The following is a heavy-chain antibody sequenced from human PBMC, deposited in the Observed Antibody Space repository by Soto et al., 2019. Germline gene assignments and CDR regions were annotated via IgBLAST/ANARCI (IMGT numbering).Heavy chain of an antibody. J-gene: IGHJ4*02. D-gene: IGHD6-6*01. CDR3: TGAGETWSSSSHEVGDY. CDR2: IYTGGTT. V-gene: IGHV3-53*01. Sequence: EVQLVESGGGLIQPGGSLRLSCAASGFIVSRNYMNWVRQAPGKGLEWVSVIYTGGTTYYADSVMGRFTISRDTSKNTLYLQMSSLRAEDTAVYYCTGAGETWSSSSHEVGDYWGQGILVTVSS. CDR1: GFIVSRNY.